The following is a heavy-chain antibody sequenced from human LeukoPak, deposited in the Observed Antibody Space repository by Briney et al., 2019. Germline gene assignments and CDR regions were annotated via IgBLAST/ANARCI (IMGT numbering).Heavy chain of an antibody. V-gene: IGHV3-9*01. CDR1: GFTFDDYA. J-gene: IGHJ4*02. CDR2: ISWNSGHI. Sequence: GRSLRLSCAASGFTFDDYAMHWVRQAPGKGLEWVSGISWNSGHIGYADSVKGRFTISRDNAKNSLYLQMNSLRAGDTALYYCAKGARGSGTASDYWGQGTLVTVSS. D-gene: IGHD3-10*01. CDR3: AKGARGSGTASDY.